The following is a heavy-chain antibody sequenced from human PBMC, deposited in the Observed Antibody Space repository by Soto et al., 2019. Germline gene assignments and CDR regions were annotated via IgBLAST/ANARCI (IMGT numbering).Heavy chain of an antibody. J-gene: IGHJ6*03. CDR2: IKQDGSEK. CDR3: ARGGGVVVAATRNYYMDV. V-gene: IGHV3-7*01. Sequence: EVQLVESGGGLVQPGGSLRLSCAASGFTFSSYWMSWVRQAPGKGLEWVANIKQDGSEKYYVDSVKGRFTISRDNAKKSLYLQMNSLRAEDTAVYYCARGGGVVVAATRNYYMDVWGKGTTVTVSS. CDR1: GFTFSSYW. D-gene: IGHD2-15*01.